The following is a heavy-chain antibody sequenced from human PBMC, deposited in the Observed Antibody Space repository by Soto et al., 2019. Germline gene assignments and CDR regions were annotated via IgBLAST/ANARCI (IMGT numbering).Heavy chain of an antibody. Sequence: QVQLVESGGGVVQPGGSQRLSCAASGFSFSSYGIHWVRQAPGKGLEWVAVVSNEGSIQYYADSVKGRFTISRDNSENTVFLQMNSLRSEDTAVYYCAKEGGTLGTSASYGFDYWGQGSRVTVSS. V-gene: IGHV3-30*18. CDR1: GFSFSSYG. CDR2: VSNEGSIQ. J-gene: IGHJ4*02. D-gene: IGHD3-16*01. CDR3: AKEGGTLGTSASYGFDY.